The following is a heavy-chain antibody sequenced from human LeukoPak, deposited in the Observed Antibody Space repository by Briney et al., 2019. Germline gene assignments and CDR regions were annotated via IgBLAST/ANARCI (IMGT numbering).Heavy chain of an antibody. CDR3: ARDHGYCSGGSCYEFDP. V-gene: IGHV4-4*02. Sequence: SGTLSLTCAVSGGSISSSNWWSWVRQPPGKGLEWIGEIYHSGSTNYNPSLKSRVTISVDKSKNQFSLNLNSMTAADTAVYYCARDHGYCSGGSCYEFDPWGQGTLVTVSS. CDR1: GGSISSSNW. D-gene: IGHD2-15*01. CDR2: IYHSGST. J-gene: IGHJ5*02.